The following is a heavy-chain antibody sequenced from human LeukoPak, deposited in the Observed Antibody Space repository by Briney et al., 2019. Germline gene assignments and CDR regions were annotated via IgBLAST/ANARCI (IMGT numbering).Heavy chain of an antibody. CDR2: ISYDGSNK. Sequence: GRSLRLSCAASGFTFSSYAMHWVRQAPGKGLEWVAVISYDGSNKYYADSVKGRFTISRDNSKNTLYLQMNSLRDEDTAVYYCARVKGGTYVLDYWGQGTLVTVSS. V-gene: IGHV3-30-3*01. CDR3: ARVKGGTYVLDY. D-gene: IGHD1-26*01. J-gene: IGHJ4*02. CDR1: GFTFSSYA.